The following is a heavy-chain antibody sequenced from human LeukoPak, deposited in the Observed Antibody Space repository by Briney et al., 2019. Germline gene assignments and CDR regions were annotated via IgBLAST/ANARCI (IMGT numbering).Heavy chain of an antibody. CDR2: IYSSGSA. V-gene: IGHV4-59*08. CDR1: GGSISSYY. CDR3: ARLLVRSSWQNDY. Sequence: PSETLSLTCTVSGGSISSYYWSWIRQPPGKGLEWIGYIYSSGSANYNPSLKSRVTMSIDTSKNQFSLKLNSVTAADTAVYYCARLLVRSSWQNDYWGQGTLVTVSS. D-gene: IGHD6-13*01. J-gene: IGHJ4*02.